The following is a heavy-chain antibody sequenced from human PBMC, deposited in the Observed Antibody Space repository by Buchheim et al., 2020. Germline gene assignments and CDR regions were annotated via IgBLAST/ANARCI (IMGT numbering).Heavy chain of an antibody. Sequence: QVQLVESGGGVVQPGRSLRLSCAASGFTFSSYGMHWVRQAPGKGLEWVAVIWYDGSNKYYADSVKGRFTISRDNSKSTLYLQMNSLRAEDTAVYYCARDRAGSGWYARGWFDPWGQGTL. J-gene: IGHJ5*02. CDR3: ARDRAGSGWYARGWFDP. CDR2: IWYDGSNK. CDR1: GFTFSSYG. D-gene: IGHD6-19*01. V-gene: IGHV3-33*01.